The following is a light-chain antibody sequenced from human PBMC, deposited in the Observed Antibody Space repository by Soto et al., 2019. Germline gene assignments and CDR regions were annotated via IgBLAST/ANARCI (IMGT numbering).Light chain of an antibody. J-gene: IGLJ1*01. CDR2: EVS. CDR1: SSDVGGYNY. V-gene: IGLV2-14*01. CDR3: SSYTSSSTYV. Sequence: QSALTQPASVSGSPGQSITISCPGTSSDVGGYNYVSWYQQHPGKAPKLMIYEVSNRPSGVSNRFSGSKSGNTASLTISGLQAEDEADYNCSSYTSSSTYVFGTGTKVTVL.